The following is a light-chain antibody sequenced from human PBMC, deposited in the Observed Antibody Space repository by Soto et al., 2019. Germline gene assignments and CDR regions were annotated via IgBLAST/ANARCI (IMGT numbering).Light chain of an antibody. V-gene: IGKV3-20*01. Sequence: EIVLTQSPGTLSLSPGERATLSCRASQSVTSGYLAWYQQQPNQAPRLLIYGASYRATDIPDRFSGGGSGTDFTLTISRLEPVDFAVYYCQHYSSSPPAITFGQGTRLEIK. CDR2: GAS. CDR3: QHYSSSPPAIT. J-gene: IGKJ5*01. CDR1: QSVTSGY.